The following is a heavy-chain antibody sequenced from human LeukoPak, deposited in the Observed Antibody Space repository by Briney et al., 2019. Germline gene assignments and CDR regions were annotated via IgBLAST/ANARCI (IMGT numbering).Heavy chain of an antibody. V-gene: IGHV4-59*13. CDR1: GGFTSAYY. CDR3: ARVNPLGYFDQ. Sequence: PSETLSLTCTVPGGFTSAYYWSWVRQPLGKGLEWLGSVFYSRNSNYNPSLTRRVAMSVDTSKSHFSLKLTSVIAADTAVYYCARVNPLGYFDQWGQGTLVAVSS. CDR2: VFYSRNS. J-gene: IGHJ4*02.